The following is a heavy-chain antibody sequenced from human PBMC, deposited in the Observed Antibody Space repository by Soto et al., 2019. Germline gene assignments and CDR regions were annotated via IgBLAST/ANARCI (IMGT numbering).Heavy chain of an antibody. Sequence: QVQVVQSGAEVKKPGASVKFACKASGYSFDTLGMSWVRQAPGQGLEWMGWISIEKGDTNSAQKFQDRVTMTTDTSTSTAYMELRSLTSVDKAVYYCARCYCSVGSCFTCWHFDLWGRGTLVTVSS. CDR1: GYSFDTLG. V-gene: IGHV1-18*01. D-gene: IGHD2-15*01. J-gene: IGHJ2*01. CDR2: ISIEKGDT. CDR3: ARCYCSVGSCFTCWHFDL.